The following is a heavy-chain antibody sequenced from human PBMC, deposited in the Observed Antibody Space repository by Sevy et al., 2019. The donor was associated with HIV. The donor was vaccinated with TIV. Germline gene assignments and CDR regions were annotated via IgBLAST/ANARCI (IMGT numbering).Heavy chain of an antibody. Sequence: ASVKVSCKASGYTFTGYYMHWVRQAPGQGLAWMGWINPKSGGPNYAQKLQGRVTMTRDTSISTAYMELSRLRSDDTAVYYWARDLDDIVVVPAAMDYWGQGTRVTVSS. V-gene: IGHV1-2*02. J-gene: IGHJ4*02. CDR2: INPKSGGP. CDR3: ARDLDDIVVVPAAMDY. CDR1: GYTFTGYY. D-gene: IGHD2-2*01.